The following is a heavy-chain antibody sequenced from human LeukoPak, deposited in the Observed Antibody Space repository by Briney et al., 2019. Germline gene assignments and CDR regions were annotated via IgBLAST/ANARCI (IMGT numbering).Heavy chain of an antibody. J-gene: IGHJ5*02. V-gene: IGHV3-21*01. CDR1: GFTFSSYS. CDR3: ARDGWRLVLKSENWFDP. Sequence: GGSLRLSCAASGFTFSSYSMNWVRQAPGKGLEWVSSISSSSSYINYADSVKGRFTISRDNAKNSLYLQMNSLRAEDTAVYYCARDGWRLVLKSENWFDPWGQGTLVTVSS. CDR2: ISSSSSYI. D-gene: IGHD6-6*01.